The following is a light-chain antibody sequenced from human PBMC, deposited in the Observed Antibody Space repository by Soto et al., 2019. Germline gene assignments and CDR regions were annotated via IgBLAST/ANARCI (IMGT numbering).Light chain of an antibody. V-gene: IGKV3-20*01. J-gene: IGKJ4*01. CDR3: QQYGSSPLA. CDR2: GAS. Sequence: EIVLTQSPGTLSLSPGERATLSCRASQSVSSCYLAWYQQKPGQAPRLLIYGASNRATGIPDRVSGSGSGTDFTLTISRLEPEDFAVYYCQQYGSSPLAFGGGTKVEIK. CDR1: QSVSSCY.